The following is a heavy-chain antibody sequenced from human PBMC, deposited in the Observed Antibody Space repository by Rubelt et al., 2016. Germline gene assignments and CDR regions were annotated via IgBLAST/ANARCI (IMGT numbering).Heavy chain of an antibody. Sequence: EEQLVESGGGLVQSGGSLRLSCTASGFTVSNKYMGWARQPPGKGLEWVSVIYSGGSPYYTDTVKGSFTISRDSSKNTLYLQMNSLGAEDTAVYHCTKAGGTGWFDPWGQGTQVTVSS. CDR2: IYSGGSP. CDR1: GFTVSNKY. D-gene: IGHD3-16*01. V-gene: IGHV3-66*01. J-gene: IGHJ5*01. CDR3: TKAGGTGWFDP.